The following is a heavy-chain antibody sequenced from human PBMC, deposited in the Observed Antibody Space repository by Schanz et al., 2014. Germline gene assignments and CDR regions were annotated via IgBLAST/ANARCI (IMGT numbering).Heavy chain of an antibody. CDR3: VSESRMESGTWAKAFDI. D-gene: IGHD3-3*01. J-gene: IGHJ3*02. Sequence: QVQLVQSAPEVKKPGASVKVSCKASGYTFTSYDINWVRQAPGQGPEWMGWISAFDDKTDYAQNFQGRLIMTTDTSTTTVYREVSSLRSDDTSMYYCVSESRMESGTWAKAFDIWGQGTWVTVSS. CDR1: GYTFTSYD. V-gene: IGHV1-18*01. CDR2: ISAFDDKT.